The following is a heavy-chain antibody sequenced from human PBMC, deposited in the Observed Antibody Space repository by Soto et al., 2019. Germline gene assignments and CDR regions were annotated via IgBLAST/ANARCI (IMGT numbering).Heavy chain of an antibody. CDR1: GGTFSNYA. Sequence: QVQLVQSGAEVKKPGSSVKVSCKASGGTFSNYALDWVRQAPGQGLEWMGGIIPIFGTVRHAQNFQGRVTITADESTATADMELSSLRYEETAMYYCATGGERDYYDHSGWRWGQGTLVTVSS. CDR3: ATGGERDYYDHSGWR. CDR2: IIPIFGTV. J-gene: IGHJ1*01. V-gene: IGHV1-69*12. D-gene: IGHD3-22*01.